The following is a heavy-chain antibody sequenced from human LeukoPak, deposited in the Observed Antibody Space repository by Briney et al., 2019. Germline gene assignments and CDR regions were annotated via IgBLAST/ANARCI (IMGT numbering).Heavy chain of an antibody. CDR1: GFTFSRDW. CDR2: IDSDDGST. Sequence: PWGSLRLSCAASGFTFSRDWMHWVRQVPGKGLVWVSRIDSDDGSTSYADSVRGRFTISRDNAKKTLYLQVNSLRVEDTAVYYCPVILTEPTSPSPDGLDIWGQGTMVTVSS. V-gene: IGHV3-74*01. D-gene: IGHD2-15*01. J-gene: IGHJ3*02. CDR3: PVILTEPTSPSPDGLDI.